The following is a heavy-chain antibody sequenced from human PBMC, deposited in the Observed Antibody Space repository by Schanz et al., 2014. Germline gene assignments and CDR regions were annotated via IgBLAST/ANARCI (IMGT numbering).Heavy chain of an antibody. J-gene: IGHJ4*02. Sequence: QVQLVESGGGVVQPGRSLRLSCAASGFTFSSYGMHWVRQAPGQGLEWVAIIWYDGSNKYYADSVKSRFTISRDNSKNTLLLQMSSLRAEDTAVDYCARDGDFDYWGQGTLVTVSS. CDR3: ARDGDFDY. V-gene: IGHV3-33*01. CDR2: IWYDGSNK. CDR1: GFTFSSYG.